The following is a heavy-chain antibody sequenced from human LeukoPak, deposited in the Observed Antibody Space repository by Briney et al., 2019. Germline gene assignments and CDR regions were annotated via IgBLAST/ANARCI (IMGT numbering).Heavy chain of an antibody. V-gene: IGHV5-51*01. Sequence: GESLKISCQGSGYSFTNYWIGWVRQMPGKGLEWMGIIYPGDSETRYSPSFQGQVTISADKSFSTAYLQWSSLKASDTAMYYCARRPADYGDYAYNWFDPWGQGTLVTVSS. J-gene: IGHJ5*02. D-gene: IGHD4-17*01. CDR2: IYPGDSET. CDR3: ARRPADYGDYAYNWFDP. CDR1: GYSFTNYW.